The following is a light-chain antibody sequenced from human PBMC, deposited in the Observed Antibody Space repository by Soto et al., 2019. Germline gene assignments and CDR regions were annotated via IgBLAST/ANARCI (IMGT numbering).Light chain of an antibody. CDR3: QQYENYPRT. J-gene: IGKJ1*01. CDR2: KAS. V-gene: IGKV1-5*03. CDR1: QSILSL. Sequence: DIQMTQSPSTLSASFGDRVTITCRASQSILSLLAWYQQKPGKAPNLLIHKASHLESGVPSRFSGSGSGTEFTLTISSLQPGDFATYYCQQYENYPRTFGQGTKVDIK.